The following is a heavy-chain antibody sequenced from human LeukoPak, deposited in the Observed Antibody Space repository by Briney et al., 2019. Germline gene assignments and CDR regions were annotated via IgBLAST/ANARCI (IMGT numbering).Heavy chain of an antibody. CDR2: IYSGDNT. J-gene: IGHJ4*02. V-gene: IGHV3-66*02. D-gene: IGHD3-16*01. Sequence: GGFLRLSCAASGFTVSNNYMSWVRQAPGKGLEWVSVIYSGDNTYYVESVKGRFTISRDNSKNTLFLQMNRLRAEDTAVYYCAGRRVLDASFDYWGQGTLVTVSS. CDR1: GFTVSNNY. CDR3: AGRRVLDASFDY.